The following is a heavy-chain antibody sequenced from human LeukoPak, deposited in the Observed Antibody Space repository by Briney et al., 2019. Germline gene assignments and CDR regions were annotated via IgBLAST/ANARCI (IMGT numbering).Heavy chain of an antibody. Sequence: SETLSLTCTVSGGSISRSDYYWGWIRQPPGKGLEWIGSVYYSGRTYYNPSLKSQVTISVDTSKNQFSLKVSSVTAADTAVYFCARAIGFDDSGRYYPDYWGQGTLVPVSS. CDR3: ARAIGFDDSGRYYPDY. J-gene: IGHJ4*01. CDR1: GGSISRSDYY. D-gene: IGHD3-10*01. CDR2: VYYSGRT. V-gene: IGHV4-39*01.